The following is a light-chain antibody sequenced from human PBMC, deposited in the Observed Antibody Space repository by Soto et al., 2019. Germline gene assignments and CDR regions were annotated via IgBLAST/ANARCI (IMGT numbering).Light chain of an antibody. V-gene: IGLV6-57*01. J-gene: IGLJ3*02. CDR2: EDT. Sequence: NFMLAQPHSVSESPGKTVTISCTRSRGSIASNSVQWFQPRPGSSPTTVIYEDTYRPSGVPDRFSGSIDSYSNSASLTISGLKTEDEADYCQSYEKWVFGGGTKVTVL. CDR1: RGSIASNS. CDR3: QSYEKWV.